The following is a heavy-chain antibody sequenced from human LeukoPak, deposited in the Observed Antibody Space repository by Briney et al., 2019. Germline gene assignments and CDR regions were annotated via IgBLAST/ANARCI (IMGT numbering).Heavy chain of an antibody. CDR1: GFTFSSYS. V-gene: IGHV3-48*04. Sequence: GGSLRLSCAASGFTFSSYSMNWVRQAPGKGLEWVSYISSSSSTIYYADSVKGRFTTSRDNAKNSLYLQMNSLRAEDTAVYYCATRGKRELRSEDYWGQGTLVTVSS. D-gene: IGHD1-7*01. J-gene: IGHJ4*02. CDR3: ATRGKRELRSEDY. CDR2: ISSSSSTI.